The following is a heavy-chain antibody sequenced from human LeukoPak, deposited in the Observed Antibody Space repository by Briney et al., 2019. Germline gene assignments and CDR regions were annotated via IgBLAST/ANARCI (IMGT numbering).Heavy chain of an antibody. CDR1: GYTFTGYY. CDR2: INPNSGGT. J-gene: IGHJ3*02. CDR3: ARQATPLAAFDI. Sequence: ASVKVSCKASGYTFTGYYMHWVRQAPGQGLEWVGWINPNSGGTNYAQKFQGRVTMTRDTSISTAYMELSRLRSDDTAVYYCARQATPLAAFDIWGQETLVTVPS. V-gene: IGHV1-2*02. D-gene: IGHD5-12*01.